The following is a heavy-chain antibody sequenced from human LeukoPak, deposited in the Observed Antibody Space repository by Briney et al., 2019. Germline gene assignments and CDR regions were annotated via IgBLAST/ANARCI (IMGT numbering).Heavy chain of an antibody. V-gene: IGHV3-53*01. Sequence: PGGSLRLSCAASGFTVSSNYMSWVRQAPGKGLEWVSVIYSGGSTYYADSVKGRFTISRDNSKNTLYLQMNSLRAEDTAVYYCARDDYYDSSGPEYWGQGTLVTVSS. CDR3: ARDDYYDSSGPEY. J-gene: IGHJ4*02. D-gene: IGHD3-22*01. CDR2: IYSGGST. CDR1: GFTVSSNY.